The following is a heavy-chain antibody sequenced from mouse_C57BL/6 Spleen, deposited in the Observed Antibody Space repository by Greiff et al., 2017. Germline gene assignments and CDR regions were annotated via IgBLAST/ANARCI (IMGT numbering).Heavy chain of an antibody. D-gene: IGHD1-1*01. CDR1: GFTFSSYG. V-gene: IGHV5-6*01. Sequence: EVQGVESGGDLVKPGGSLKLSCAASGFTFSSYGMSWVRQTPDERLEWVATISSGGSYTYYPDSVKGRFTISRDNAKNTLYLQMSSLKSEDTAMYYCAGITTVVATPFAYWGQGTLVTVSA. J-gene: IGHJ3*01. CDR2: ISSGGSYT. CDR3: AGITTVVATPFAY.